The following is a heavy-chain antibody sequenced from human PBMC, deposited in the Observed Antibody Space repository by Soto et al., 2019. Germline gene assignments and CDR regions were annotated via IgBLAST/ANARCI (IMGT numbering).Heavy chain of an antibody. Sequence: SETLSLTCTVSGGSISSGNYYWSWIRQPPGKGQKWIGDIYYSGSTYYSPSLTSRVTISVDTSKNQFSLELTSVTAADTAVYYCARERAITAPGTRQFDHWGQGTLVTVSS. CDR3: ARERAITAPGTRQFDH. J-gene: IGHJ4*02. V-gene: IGHV4-30-4*01. CDR1: GGSISSGNYY. CDR2: IYYSGST. D-gene: IGHD6-13*01.